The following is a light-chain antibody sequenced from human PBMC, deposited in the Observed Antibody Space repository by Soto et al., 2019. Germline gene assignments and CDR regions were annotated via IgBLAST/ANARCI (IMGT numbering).Light chain of an antibody. J-gene: IGKJ4*01. CDR2: DAS. Sequence: EIVLTQSPATLSLSPGERAALSCRASQGVGRFLAWYHQKPGQAPRLLINDASNRSTGIQARFSGSGSETDFTRAIDNLEPEDFAVYYCQQRCGWPLTFCGGTKVEIK. V-gene: IGKV3-11*01. CDR3: QQRCGWPLT. CDR1: QGVGRF.